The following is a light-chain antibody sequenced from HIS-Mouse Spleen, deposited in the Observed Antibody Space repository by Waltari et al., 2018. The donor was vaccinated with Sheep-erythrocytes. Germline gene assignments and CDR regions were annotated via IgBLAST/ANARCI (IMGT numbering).Light chain of an antibody. CDR2: EGS. V-gene: IGLV2-23*01. Sequence: QSALTQPASVSGSPGPSITLSCTGTSLDVGSYTLVSLYQQHPGKAPKLMIYEGSKRPSGVSNRFSGSKSGNTASLTISGLQAEDEADYYCCSYAGSSTPWVFGGGTKLTVL. J-gene: IGLJ3*02. CDR3: CSYAGSSTPWV. CDR1: SLDVGSYTL.